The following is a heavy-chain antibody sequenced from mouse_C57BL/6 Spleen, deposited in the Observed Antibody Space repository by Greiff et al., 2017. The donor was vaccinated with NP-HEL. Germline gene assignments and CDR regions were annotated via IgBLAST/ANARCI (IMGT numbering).Heavy chain of an antibody. J-gene: IGHJ4*01. Sequence: QVQLKQPGAELVKPGASVKLSCKASGYTFTSYWMHWVKQRPGQGLEWIGMIHPNSGSTNYNEKFKSKATLTVDKSSSTAYMQLSSLTSEDSAVYYCAIYYGSSYGYAMDYWGQGTSVAVSS. V-gene: IGHV1-64*01. CDR3: AIYYGSSYGYAMDY. D-gene: IGHD1-1*01. CDR1: GYTFTSYW. CDR2: IHPNSGST.